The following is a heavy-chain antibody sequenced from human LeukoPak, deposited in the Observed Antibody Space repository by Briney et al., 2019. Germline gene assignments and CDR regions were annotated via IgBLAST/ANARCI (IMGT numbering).Heavy chain of an antibody. Sequence: PGGSLRLSCEASGFAFSSYQMNWVRQAPGKGLEWVSSISSSSSYIYYADSVKGRFTISRDNAKNSLYLQMNSLRAEDTAVYYCARDTTMVRGVISYFDYWGQGTLVTVSS. V-gene: IGHV3-21*01. CDR1: GFAFSSYQ. D-gene: IGHD3-10*01. CDR2: ISSSSSYI. CDR3: ARDTTMVRGVISYFDY. J-gene: IGHJ4*02.